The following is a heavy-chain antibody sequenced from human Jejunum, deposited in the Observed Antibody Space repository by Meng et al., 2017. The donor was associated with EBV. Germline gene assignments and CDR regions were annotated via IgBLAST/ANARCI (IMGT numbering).Heavy chain of an antibody. CDR3: ARGRGVTDYYDSSGSPFDY. D-gene: IGHD3-22*01. J-gene: IGHJ4*02. CDR2: FYYSASP. CDR1: GGSFSTGSYY. V-gene: IGHV4-61*01. Sequence: QVQLQESGPGLVKSSETLSLTCTVPGGSFSTGSYYWSWIRRPPGKGLEWIGYFYYSASPKYNPSLKSRATISADMSKNQFSLKLRSVTSADTAVYYCARGRGVTDYYDSSGSPFDYWGQGTLVTVSS.